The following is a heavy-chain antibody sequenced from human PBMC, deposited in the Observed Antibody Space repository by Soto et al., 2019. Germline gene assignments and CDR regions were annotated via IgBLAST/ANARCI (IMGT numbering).Heavy chain of an antibody. CDR2: IYYSGST. V-gene: IGHV4-39*01. J-gene: IGHJ2*01. D-gene: IGHD5-12*01. CDR1: GGSISSSSYY. Sequence: SETLSLTCTVSGGSISSSSYYWGWIRQPPGKGREWIGSIYYSGSTYYNPSLKSRVTISVDTSKNQFSLKLSSVTAANTAVFFCSSLKGLVVLATIHWYFGLGGRGPLVTVSS. CDR3: SSLKGLVVLATIHWYFGL.